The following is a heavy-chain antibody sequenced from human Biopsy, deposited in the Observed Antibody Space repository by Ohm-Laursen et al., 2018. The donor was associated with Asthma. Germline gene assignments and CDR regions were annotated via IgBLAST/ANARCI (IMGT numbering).Heavy chain of an antibody. CDR2: FTSVFGTT. CDR1: GGTFNTYV. J-gene: IGHJ4*02. V-gene: IGHV1-69*01. D-gene: IGHD2-2*01. CDR3: ARKAGSCISRTCYSLDF. Sequence: SSVKVSCKTLGGTFNTYVIGWVRQAPGQGLDWMGGFTSVFGTTTYPQKFQDRVTITADDSTSTVYMELSSLRSEDTAVYYCARKAGSCISRTCYSLDFWGQGTLVTVSS.